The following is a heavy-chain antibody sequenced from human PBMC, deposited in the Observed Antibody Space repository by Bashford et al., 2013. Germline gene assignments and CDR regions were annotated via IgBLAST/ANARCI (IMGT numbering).Heavy chain of an antibody. CDR1: GGSISSYY. Sequence: LSLTCTVSGGSISSYYWNWIRQPPGKGLEWIGYLYYSGSGTNIFYADSVKGRFAISRDKATDLLNLQMNSLRVEDTAVYYCARRISAVGRAFDIWGQGTLVTVSS. D-gene: IGHD6-13*01. CDR2: LYYSGSGTNI. J-gene: IGHJ3*02. V-gene: IGHV3-48*03. CDR3: ARRISAVGRAFDI.